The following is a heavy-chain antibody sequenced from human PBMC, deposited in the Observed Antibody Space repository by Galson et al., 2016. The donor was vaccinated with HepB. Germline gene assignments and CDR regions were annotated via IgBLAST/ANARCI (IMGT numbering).Heavy chain of an antibody. J-gene: IGHJ6*02. D-gene: IGHD2-2*01. CDR3: AHSPLAPAALYGIGV. CDR1: GFSLSTTGVS. CDR2: IYWDDDQ. V-gene: IGHV2-5*02. Sequence: PALVKPTQTLTLTCTLSGFSLSTTGVSVGWIRQPPGKALEWLALIYWDDDQRYSPSLKSRLTITKDTSKNQVFLTMTNMDPVDTATYYCAHSPLAPAALYGIGVWGPGTSVTVSS.